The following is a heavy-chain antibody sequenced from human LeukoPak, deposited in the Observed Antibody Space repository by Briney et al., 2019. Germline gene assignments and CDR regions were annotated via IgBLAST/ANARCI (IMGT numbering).Heavy chain of an antibody. V-gene: IGHV4-34*01. CDR3: ARGLYCSSTSCYENAFDI. J-gene: IGHJ3*02. Sequence: SETLSLTCAVYGGSFSGYYWGWIRQPPGKGLEWIGEINHSGSTNYNPSLKSRVTISVDTSKNQFSLKLSSVTAADTAVYYCARGLYCSSTSCYENAFDIWGQGTMVTVSS. CDR2: INHSGST. CDR1: GGSFSGYY. D-gene: IGHD2-2*01.